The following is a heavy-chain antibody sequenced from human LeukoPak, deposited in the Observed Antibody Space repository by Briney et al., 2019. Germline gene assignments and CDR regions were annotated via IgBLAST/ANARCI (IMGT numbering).Heavy chain of an antibody. V-gene: IGHV3-30*04. CDR3: ARESWSDSVAFDI. CDR1: GFNFSSYA. Sequence: PGTSLRLSCEASGFNFSSYAMYWVRQALGEGRECVGLISYGGIDKSYADSVKGRFTISRDSSKRTLYLQMNSLRAEDTAMYYCARESWSDSVAFDIWGLGTMVIVSS. J-gene: IGHJ3*02. CDR2: ISYGGIDK. D-gene: IGHD3-3*01.